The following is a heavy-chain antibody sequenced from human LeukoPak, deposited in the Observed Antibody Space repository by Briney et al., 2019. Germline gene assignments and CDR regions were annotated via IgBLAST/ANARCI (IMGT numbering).Heavy chain of an antibody. CDR1: GFTFSSYW. CDR2: IKEDGSAK. V-gene: IGHV3-7*01. D-gene: IGHD3-10*01. CDR3: ARDRTGSESYSDH. Sequence: PGGSLRLYCAASGFTFSSYWMSWVRQAPGKGLEWVANIKEDGSAKYSVDPVKGRFTISRDNAKGSLYLQMNSLRAEDTAVYYCARDRTGSESYSDHWGQGTLITVSS. J-gene: IGHJ4*02.